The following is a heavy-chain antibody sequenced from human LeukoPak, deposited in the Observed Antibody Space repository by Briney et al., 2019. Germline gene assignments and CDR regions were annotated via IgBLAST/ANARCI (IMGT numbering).Heavy chain of an antibody. CDR3: ARRDSGLTDY. CDR2: IYPDNSDA. D-gene: IGHD6-19*01. V-gene: IGHV5-51*01. CDR1: GYSFPYNW. J-gene: IGHJ4*02. Sequence: GESLKIPCETSGYSFPYNWIGWVRQMPGKGLEWIGVIYPDNSDARYSPSFRGHVTISVDMSISTAYLQWSSLRASDTAMYYCARRDSGLTDYWGQGTLVTVSS.